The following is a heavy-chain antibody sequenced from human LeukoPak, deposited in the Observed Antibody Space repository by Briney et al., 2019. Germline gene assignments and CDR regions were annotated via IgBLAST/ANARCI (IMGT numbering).Heavy chain of an antibody. V-gene: IGHV1-18*01. J-gene: IGHJ5*02. CDR1: GGTFSSYA. D-gene: IGHD3-10*01. Sequence: ASVKVSCKASGGTFSSYAISWVRQAPGQGLEWMGWISAYNGNTNYAQKLQGRVTMTTDTSTSTAYMELRSLRSDDTAVYYCARAYMVRGVMVWFDPWGQGTLVTVSS. CDR3: ARAYMVRGVMVWFDP. CDR2: ISAYNGNT.